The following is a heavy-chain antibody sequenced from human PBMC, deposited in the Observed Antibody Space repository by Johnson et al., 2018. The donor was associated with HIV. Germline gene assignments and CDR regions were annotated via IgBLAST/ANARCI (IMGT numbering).Heavy chain of an antibody. CDR3: ATPRIPTDRAFDI. J-gene: IGHJ3*02. CDR1: GFTFSSYW. D-gene: IGHD2/OR15-2a*01. V-gene: IGHV3-7*03. CDR2: IKQDGSEK. Sequence: MQLVESGGGLVQPGGSLRLSCAASGFTFSSYWMSWVRQAPGKGLEWVANIKQDGSEKYYVDSVKGRFTISRDNAKNSLYLQMNSLRAEDTAVYYCATPRIPTDRAFDIWGQGTMVTVSS.